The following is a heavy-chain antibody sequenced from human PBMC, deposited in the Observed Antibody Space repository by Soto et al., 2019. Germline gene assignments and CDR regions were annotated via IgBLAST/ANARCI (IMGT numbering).Heavy chain of an antibody. CDR2: IYYSGST. V-gene: IGHV4-59*08. CDR1: GGSISSYY. CDR3: ARQARFPFDY. J-gene: IGHJ4*02. Sequence: SETLSLTCTVSGGSISSYYWSWIRQPPGKGLEWIGYIYYSGSTNYNPSLKSRVTISVDTSKNQFSLKLSSVTAADTAVYYCARQARFPFDYWGQGTLVTVSS. D-gene: IGHD3-3*01.